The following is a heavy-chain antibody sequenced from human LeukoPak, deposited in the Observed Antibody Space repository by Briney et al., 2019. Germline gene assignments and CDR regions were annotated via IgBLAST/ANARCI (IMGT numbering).Heavy chain of an antibody. CDR1: GFTFSSYA. Sequence: GRSLRLSCAASGFTFSSYAMHWVRQAPGKGLEWVAVISYDGSNKYYADSVKGRFTISRDNSKNTLYLQMNSLRAEDTAVYYCAKLPYIVVVVAATHNWFDPWGQGTLVTVSS. V-gene: IGHV3-30-3*02. J-gene: IGHJ5*02. CDR3: AKLPYIVVVVAATHNWFDP. D-gene: IGHD2-15*01. CDR2: ISYDGSNK.